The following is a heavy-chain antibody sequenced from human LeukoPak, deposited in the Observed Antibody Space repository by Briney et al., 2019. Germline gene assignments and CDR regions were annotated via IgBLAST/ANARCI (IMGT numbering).Heavy chain of an antibody. V-gene: IGHV3-33*01. Sequence: PGGSLRLSCAASGFTFSSYGMHWVRQAPGKGLEWVAVIWYDGSNKYYADSVKGRFTISRDNSKNTLYLQMNSLRAEDTAVYYCARVRCSGGSCYSDYYDYYGMDVWGQGTTVTVSS. CDR2: IWYDGSNK. CDR3: ARVRCSGGSCYSDYYDYYGMDV. J-gene: IGHJ6*02. D-gene: IGHD2-15*01. CDR1: GFTFSSYG.